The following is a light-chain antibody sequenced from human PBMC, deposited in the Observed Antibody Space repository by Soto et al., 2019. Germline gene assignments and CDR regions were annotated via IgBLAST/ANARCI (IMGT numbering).Light chain of an antibody. CDR3: TSYTSSSTFYV. V-gene: IGLV2-14*01. J-gene: IGLJ1*01. Sequence: QSALTQPASVSGSPGQSITISCTGTSSDIGGYYYVSWYQHHPGKAPKLMIYQVSNRPPGVSNRFSGSKSGNTASLTISGLQAEDEADYYCTSYTSSSTFYVFGTGTKLTVL. CDR2: QVS. CDR1: SSDIGGYYY.